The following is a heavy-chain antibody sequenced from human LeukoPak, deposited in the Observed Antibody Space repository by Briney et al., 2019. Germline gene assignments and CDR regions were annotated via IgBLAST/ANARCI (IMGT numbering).Heavy chain of an antibody. Sequence: GGSLRLSCAASGFTFRSYWMHWIRQVPGKGLVWVSRIHPDGSTTNYADSVKGRFTISRDSAKNTLYLQMNSLTDEDTGVYYCARGGSGNSYGEFTYWGQGSLVTVTS. J-gene: IGHJ4*02. CDR1: GFTFRSYW. D-gene: IGHD5-18*01. V-gene: IGHV3-74*01. CDR3: ARGGSGNSYGEFTY. CDR2: IHPDGSTT.